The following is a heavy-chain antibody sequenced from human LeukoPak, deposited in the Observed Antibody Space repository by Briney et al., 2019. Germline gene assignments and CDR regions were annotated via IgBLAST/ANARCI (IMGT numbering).Heavy chain of an antibody. CDR2: INPNSGGT. Sequence: GASVKVSCKASGYTFTGYYLHWVRQAPGQGLELMGRINPNSGGTNYAQKFQGRVTMTGDTSISTAYMELSRLRSDDTAVYFCARAHCSSTTCLNAFDIWGQGTMVTVSS. V-gene: IGHV1-2*06. CDR1: GYTFTGYY. D-gene: IGHD2-2*01. CDR3: ARAHCSSTTCLNAFDI. J-gene: IGHJ3*02.